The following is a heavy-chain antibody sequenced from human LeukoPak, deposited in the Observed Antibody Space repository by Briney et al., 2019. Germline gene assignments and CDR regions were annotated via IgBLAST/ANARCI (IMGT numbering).Heavy chain of an antibody. D-gene: IGHD2-8*01. Sequence: GGSVRLSCAASGFTFSNAWMSWVRQAPGKGLEWVGRINSETDSGTTDYAAPVKGRFTISRDDSKNTLYLQMNSLKTEDTAVYYCTTDFRDIVLMVCAYFDYWGQGTLVTVST. CDR3: TTDFRDIVLMVCAYFDY. J-gene: IGHJ4*02. V-gene: IGHV3-15*01. CDR2: INSETDSGTT. CDR1: GFTFSNAW.